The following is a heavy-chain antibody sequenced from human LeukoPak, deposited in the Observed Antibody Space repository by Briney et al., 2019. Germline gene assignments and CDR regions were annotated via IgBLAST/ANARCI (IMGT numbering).Heavy chain of an antibody. Sequence: PSETLSLTCTVSGGSISSYYWSWIRQPPGKGLEWIGYIYYSGSTNYNPSLKSRVTISVDTSKNQFSLKLSSVTAADTAVYYCARVGFNNWFDPWGQGTLVTVSS. CDR2: IYYSGST. J-gene: IGHJ5*02. V-gene: IGHV4-59*12. D-gene: IGHD3-10*01. CDR3: ARVGFNNWFDP. CDR1: GGSISSYY.